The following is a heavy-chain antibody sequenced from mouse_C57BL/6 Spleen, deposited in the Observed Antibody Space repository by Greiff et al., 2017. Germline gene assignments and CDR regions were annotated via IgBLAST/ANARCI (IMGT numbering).Heavy chain of an antibody. D-gene: IGHD1-1*01. CDR3: ARRVDY. CDR1: GFTFSDYG. Sequence: EVQGVESGGGFVKPGGSLKLSCAASGFTFSDYGMHWVRQAPEKGLEWVAYISSGSSTIYYADTVKGRFTIARDNAKNTLFLQMTSLRSEDTAMYYCARRVDYWGQGTLVTVSA. J-gene: IGHJ3*01. CDR2: ISSGSSTI. V-gene: IGHV5-17*01.